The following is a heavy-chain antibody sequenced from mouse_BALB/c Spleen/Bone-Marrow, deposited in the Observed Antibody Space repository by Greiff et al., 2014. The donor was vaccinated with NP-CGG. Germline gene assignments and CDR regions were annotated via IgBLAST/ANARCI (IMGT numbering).Heavy chain of an antibody. Sequence: VQLQESGAELMKPGASVKISCRATGYTFSSLWIEWMKQRPGHGLEWIGEILPGSDSTNYHEKFKGKATFTADPSSETVYMQLSSLTSEDSAVYYCARFRSCTMDFWGQGTSVTVSS. CDR3: ARFRSCTMDF. J-gene: IGHJ4*01. V-gene: IGHV1-9*01. CDR1: GYTFSSLW. CDR2: ILPGSDST.